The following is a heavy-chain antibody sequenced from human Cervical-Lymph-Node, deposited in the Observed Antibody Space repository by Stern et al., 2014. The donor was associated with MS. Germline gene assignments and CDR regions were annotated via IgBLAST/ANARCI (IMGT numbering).Heavy chain of an antibody. CDR1: GYSFSDFY. Sequence: VQLVQSGAEVKKHGASMKVSCKASGYSFSDFYIHWVRQAPGQGLEWMGRNNPKTGGTKYAQKFRGRVTMTRDTSISTAYMELSRLKSDDTAVYYCTRGDLVIVSVVLGRFDPWGQGTLATVAS. D-gene: IGHD2/OR15-2a*01. CDR3: TRGDLVIVSVVLGRFDP. J-gene: IGHJ5*02. CDR2: NNPKTGGT. V-gene: IGHV1-2*06.